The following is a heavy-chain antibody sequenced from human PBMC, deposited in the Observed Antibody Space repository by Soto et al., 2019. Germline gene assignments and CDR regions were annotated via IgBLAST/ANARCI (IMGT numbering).Heavy chain of an antibody. V-gene: IGHV4-31*03. J-gene: IGHJ3*02. CDR1: GGSINTDDYY. CDR2: IFYSGTT. D-gene: IGHD3-10*01. Sequence: QVQLQESGPGLVKPSQTLSLNCSVSGGSINTDDYYWSWIRQHAGQGLEWIGYIFYSGTTYYNPSLKSRISISVDPSKNQFSLEMSSVTAADTAMYYCARVRGHAFDIRGQGTMVTVSS. CDR3: ARVRGHAFDI.